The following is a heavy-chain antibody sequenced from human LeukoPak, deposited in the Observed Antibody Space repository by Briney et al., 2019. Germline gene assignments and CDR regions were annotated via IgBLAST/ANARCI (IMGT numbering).Heavy chain of an antibody. Sequence: SQTLSLTCDISGDSVSSNSAGWSWIRQSPSRGLEWLGRTYYRSKWYNDYAISVKSRIIVNPDTSKNQFSLQLNSVTPEGTAVYYCARDRWGYVDYWGQGALVTVSS. J-gene: IGHJ4*02. CDR2: TYYRSKWYN. D-gene: IGHD2-21*01. CDR1: GDSVSSNSAG. V-gene: IGHV6-1*01. CDR3: ARDRWGYVDY.